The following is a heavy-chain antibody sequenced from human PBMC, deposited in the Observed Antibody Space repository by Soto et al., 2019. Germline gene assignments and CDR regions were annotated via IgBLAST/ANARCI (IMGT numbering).Heavy chain of an antibody. D-gene: IGHD6-13*01. CDR3: ARILSYSSSLNFDY. V-gene: IGHV4-39*01. J-gene: IGHJ4*02. CDR2: IYYSGST. CDR1: GGSISSSSYY. Sequence: QLQLQESGPGLVKPSETLSLTCTVSGGSISSSSYYWGWIRQPPGKGLEWIGSIYYSGSTYYNPSLKSRVTISVDTSKNQFSLKLSSVTAADTAVYYCARILSYSSSLNFDYWGQGTLVTVSS.